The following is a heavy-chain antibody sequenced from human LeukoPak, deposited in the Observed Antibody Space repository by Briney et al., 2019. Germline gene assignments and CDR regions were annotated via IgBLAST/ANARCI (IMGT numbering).Heavy chain of an antibody. CDR3: ARPSTALLYYYYGMDV. Sequence: ASVKVSCKASGYTFTSYGISWVRQAPGQGLEWMGWISAYNGNTNYAQKLQGRVTMTTDTSTSTAYMELRSLRSDDTAVYYCARPSTALLYYYYGMDVWGQGTTVTVSS. V-gene: IGHV1-18*01. CDR2: ISAYNGNT. CDR1: GYTFTSYG. J-gene: IGHJ6*02. D-gene: IGHD1-26*01.